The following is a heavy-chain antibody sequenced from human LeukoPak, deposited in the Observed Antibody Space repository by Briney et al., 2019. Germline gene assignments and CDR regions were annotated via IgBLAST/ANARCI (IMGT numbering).Heavy chain of an antibody. D-gene: IGHD3-3*01. J-gene: IGHJ4*02. Sequence: SETLSLTCTVSGGSISSSSYYWGWIRQPPGKGLEWIGSIYYSGSTYYNPSLKSRVTISVDTSKNQFSLKLSSVTAADTAVYYCARLRSRGGIYDFWSGYPDYWGQGTLVTVSS. CDR2: IYYSGST. V-gene: IGHV4-39*01. CDR3: ARLRSRGGIYDFWSGYPDY. CDR1: GGSISSSSYY.